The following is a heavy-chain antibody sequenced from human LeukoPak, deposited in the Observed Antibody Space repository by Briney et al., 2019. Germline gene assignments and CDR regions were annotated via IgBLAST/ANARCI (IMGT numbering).Heavy chain of an antibody. CDR3: ATLRLYGSGSYSSSW. Sequence: GGSLRLSCAASGFTFSSYAMHWVRQAPGKGLEWVAVIWYDDGSNKYYADSVKGRFTISRDNSKNKVYLQMNSLRAEDTAVYYCATLRLYGSGSYSSSWWGQGTLVTVSS. V-gene: IGHV3-33*01. CDR2: IWYDDGSNK. J-gene: IGHJ4*02. CDR1: GFTFSSYA. D-gene: IGHD3-10*01.